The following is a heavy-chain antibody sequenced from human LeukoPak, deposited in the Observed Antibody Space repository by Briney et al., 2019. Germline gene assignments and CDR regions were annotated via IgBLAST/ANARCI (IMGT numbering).Heavy chain of an antibody. V-gene: IGHV4-59*01. CDR1: GGSISSYC. D-gene: IGHD5-24*01. J-gene: IGHJ6*03. Sequence: PSETLSLTCTVSGGSISSYCWSWIRQPPGRGLEWIGYIYYSGYTNYNPSLKSRVTISVDTSKNQFSLKLSSVTAADTAVYYCARDRMATIYYYYMDVWGKGTTVTVSS. CDR3: ARDRMATIYYYYMDV. CDR2: IYYSGYT.